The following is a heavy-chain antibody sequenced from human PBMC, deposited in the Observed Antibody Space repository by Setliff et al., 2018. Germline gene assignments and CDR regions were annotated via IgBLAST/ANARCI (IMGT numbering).Heavy chain of an antibody. CDR2: IDQSGST. J-gene: IGHJ5*02. CDR1: GDSFSGYF. CDR3: AGGAFGSRWYVRPWFDP. D-gene: IGHD6-13*01. V-gene: IGHV4-34*01. Sequence: SETLSLTCAVYGDSFSGYFWTWIRQPPGKGLEWIGDIDQSGSTNYNPSLKSRLTTSVDTSKNQFSLSLSSVTAADTAVYYCAGGAFGSRWYVRPWFDPWGQGTLVTVSS.